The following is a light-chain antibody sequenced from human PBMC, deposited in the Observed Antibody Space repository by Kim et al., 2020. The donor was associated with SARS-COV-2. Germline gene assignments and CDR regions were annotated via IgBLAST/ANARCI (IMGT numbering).Light chain of an antibody. J-gene: IGLJ1*01. CDR1: NIAFKS. CDR3: QVWDRASDHPV. Sequence: SYELTQPPSVSVAPGQTARMTCGGDNIAFKSVHWYQQKAGQAPLLVIYYDRDRPSGIPERFSGSNSGNTATLTISRVEAGDEADYYCQVWDRASDHPVFGTGTKVTVL. V-gene: IGLV3-21*04. CDR2: YDR.